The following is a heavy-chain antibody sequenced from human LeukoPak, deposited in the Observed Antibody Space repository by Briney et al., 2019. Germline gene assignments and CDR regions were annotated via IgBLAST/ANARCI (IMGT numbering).Heavy chain of an antibody. CDR1: GGSFSGYY. J-gene: IGHJ3*02. CDR3: AKVRARLLRAFDI. CDR2: ISGSGGST. Sequence: ETLSLTCAVYGGSFSGYYWSWVRQAPGKGLEWVSAISGSGGSTYYADSVKGRFTISRDNSKNTLYLQMNSLRAEDTAVYYCAKVRARLLRAFDIWGQGTMVTVSS. V-gene: IGHV3-23*01. D-gene: IGHD6-6*01.